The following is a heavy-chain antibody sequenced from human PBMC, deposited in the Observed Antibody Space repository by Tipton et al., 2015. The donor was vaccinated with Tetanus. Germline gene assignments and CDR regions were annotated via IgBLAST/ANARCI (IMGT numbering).Heavy chain of an antibody. CDR3: ARDVRSWYEAYYYHGMDV. CDR2: IWYDGSNK. V-gene: IGHV3-33*01. CDR1: GFTFSSYG. Sequence: SLRLSCAASGFTFSSYGMHWVRLAPGKGLEWVAVIWYDGSNKYYADSVKGRFTISRDNSKNTLYLQMNSLRAEDTAVYYCARDVRSWYEAYYYHGMDVWGQGTTVTVSS. J-gene: IGHJ6*02. D-gene: IGHD6-13*01.